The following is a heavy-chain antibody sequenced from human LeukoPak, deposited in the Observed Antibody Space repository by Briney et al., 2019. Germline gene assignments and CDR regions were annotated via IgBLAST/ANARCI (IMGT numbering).Heavy chain of an antibody. J-gene: IGHJ4*02. CDR1: GFTVSSNY. V-gene: IGHV3-53*01. CDR2: IYSGGST. Sequence: GGSLRLSCAASGFTVSSNYMSWVRQAPGKGLEWVSVIYSGGSTYYADSVKGRFTISRHNSKNTLYLQMNSLKTEDTAVYYCTTAQLDYWGQGTLVTVSS. CDR3: TTAQLDY.